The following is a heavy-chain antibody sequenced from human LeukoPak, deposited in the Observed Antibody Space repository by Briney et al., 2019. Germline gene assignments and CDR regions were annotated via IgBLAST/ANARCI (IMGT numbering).Heavy chain of an antibody. CDR3: ARVVAGFYFDY. Sequence: GGSLRLSCAASGFTVSSNYMSWVRQAPGKGLEWVSVIYSGGSTYYADSVKGRFTISRDNSKNTLYLQMNSLRAEDTAVYYCARVVAGFYFDYWGQGTLVTVSS. V-gene: IGHV3-66*01. J-gene: IGHJ4*02. CDR1: GFTVSSNY. D-gene: IGHD6-19*01. CDR2: IYSGGST.